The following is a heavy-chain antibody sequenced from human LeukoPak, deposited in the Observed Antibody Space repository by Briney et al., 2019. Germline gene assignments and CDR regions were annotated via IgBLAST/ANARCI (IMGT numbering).Heavy chain of an antibody. CDR1: GGTFSSYA. V-gene: IGHV1-2*04. CDR2: INPNSGGT. J-gene: IGHJ4*02. CDR3: ARASPEYGVADFDY. Sequence: ASVKVSCKASGGTFSSYAISWVRQAPGQGLEWMGWINPNSGGTNYAQKFQGWVTMTRDTSISTAYMELSRLRSDDTAVYYCARASPEYGVADFDYWGQGTLVTVSS. D-gene: IGHD2-15*01.